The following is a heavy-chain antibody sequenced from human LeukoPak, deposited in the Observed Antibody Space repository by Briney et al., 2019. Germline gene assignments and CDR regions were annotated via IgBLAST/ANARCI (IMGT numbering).Heavy chain of an antibody. J-gene: IGHJ4*02. Sequence: SETLSLTCTVSGGSISSYYWSWIRQPPGKGLEWIGYIYYSGSTNYNPSLKSRVTISVDTSKNQFSLKLSSVTAADTAVYYCARPQGYQLLDFEYWGQGTLVTVSS. CDR3: ARPQGYQLLDFEY. CDR1: GGSISSYY. CDR2: IYYSGST. D-gene: IGHD2-2*01. V-gene: IGHV4-59*08.